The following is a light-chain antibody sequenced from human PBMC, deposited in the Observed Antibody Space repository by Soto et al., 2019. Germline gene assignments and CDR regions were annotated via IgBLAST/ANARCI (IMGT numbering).Light chain of an antibody. J-gene: IGKJ1*01. CDR3: QQYNKWPT. CDR2: GAS. V-gene: IGKV3-15*01. CDR1: QSVSSN. Sequence: EIVMTQSPATLSVSPGERATLSCRASQSVSSNLAWYQQKPGQAPRLLIYGASTRATGIPARFSGSGSGTEFTLTISSLHSEDFAVYYCQQYNKWPTFGQGTKVDIK.